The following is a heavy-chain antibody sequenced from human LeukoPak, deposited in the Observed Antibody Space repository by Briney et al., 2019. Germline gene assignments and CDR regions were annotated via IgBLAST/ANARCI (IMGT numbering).Heavy chain of an antibody. CDR1: GFTFSSYG. CDR2: ISGSGGST. CDR3: AKDGYSSSRYALLNYFDY. J-gene: IGHJ4*02. Sequence: GGSLRLSCAASGFTFSSYGMSWVRQAPGKGLEWVSAISGSGGSTYYADSVKGRFTISRDNSKNTLFLQMNSLRAEDTAIYYCAKDGYSSSRYALLNYFDYWGQGTLVTVSS. V-gene: IGHV3-23*01. D-gene: IGHD6-13*01.